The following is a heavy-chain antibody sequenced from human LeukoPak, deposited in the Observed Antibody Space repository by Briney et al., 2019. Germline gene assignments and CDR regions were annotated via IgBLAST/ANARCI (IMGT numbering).Heavy chain of an antibody. D-gene: IGHD3-16*01. Sequence: GASVKVSCKTSGYSFTDSYIHWVRQAPGEGLEWMGWINPKDGGTKYAQNFQGRVTVTRDTSISTAYMELSGLRSDDTAMFYCARGHVYPRLISFGRGLDTLGYFDYWGQGTMVTVSS. CDR3: ARGHVYPRLISFGRGLDTLGYFDY. CDR2: INPKDGGT. V-gene: IGHV1-2*02. CDR1: GYSFTDSY. J-gene: IGHJ4*02.